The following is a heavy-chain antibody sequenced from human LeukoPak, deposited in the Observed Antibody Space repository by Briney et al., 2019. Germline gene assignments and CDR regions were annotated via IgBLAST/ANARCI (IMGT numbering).Heavy chain of an antibody. CDR2: IYHSGSA. CDR1: GYSISSGYY. CDR3: ARRSPYYYYYYVDV. Sequence: SETLSLTCAVSGYSISSGYYWGWIRQPPGKGLEWIGSIYHSGSAYYNPSLKSRVTISVDTSKNQFSLKLSSVTAADTAVYYCARRSPYYYYYYVDVWGKGTPVTVSS. J-gene: IGHJ6*03. D-gene: IGHD3-10*01. V-gene: IGHV4-38-2*01.